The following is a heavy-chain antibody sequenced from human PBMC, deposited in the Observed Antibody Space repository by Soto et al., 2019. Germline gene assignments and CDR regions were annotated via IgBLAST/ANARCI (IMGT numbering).Heavy chain of an antibody. Sequence: SGTLSLTCTVSGGSISSYYWSWIRQPPGKGLEWIGYIYYSGSTNYNPSLKSRVTISVDTSKNQFSLKLSSVTAADTAVYYCARGDTIFGLSNWFDRWGQGTLVTVSS. CDR3: ARGDTIFGLSNWFDR. D-gene: IGHD3-3*01. V-gene: IGHV4-59*01. CDR1: GGSISSYY. J-gene: IGHJ5*02. CDR2: IYYSGST.